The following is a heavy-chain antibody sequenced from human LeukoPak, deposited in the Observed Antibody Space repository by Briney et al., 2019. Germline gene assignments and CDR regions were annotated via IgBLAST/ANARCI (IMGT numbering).Heavy chain of an antibody. D-gene: IGHD3-10*01. V-gene: IGHV4-39*07. CDR2: IYYSGST. Sequence: SETLSLTCAVSGGSISSSSYYWGWIRQPPGKGLEWIGSIYYSGSTYYNPSLKSRVTISVDTSKNQFSLKLSSVTAADTAVYYCARRAGGTMIRPWGQGTLVTVSS. CDR1: GGSISSSSYY. CDR3: ARRAGGTMIRP. J-gene: IGHJ5*02.